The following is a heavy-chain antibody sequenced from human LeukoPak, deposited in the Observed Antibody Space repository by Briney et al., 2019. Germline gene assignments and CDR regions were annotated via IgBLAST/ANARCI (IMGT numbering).Heavy chain of an antibody. Sequence: GSLRLSCAASGFTFDSYWMSWVRQAPGKGLEWEANIKQDGNEKYYVDSVKGRFTIYRDNAENSLYLQMNSLRAEDTAVYYCTRDPLTQNDYWGQGTLVTVSS. CDR1: GFTFDSYW. J-gene: IGHJ4*02. V-gene: IGHV3-7*01. CDR3: TRDPLTQNDY. CDR2: IKQDGNEK. D-gene: IGHD1-14*01.